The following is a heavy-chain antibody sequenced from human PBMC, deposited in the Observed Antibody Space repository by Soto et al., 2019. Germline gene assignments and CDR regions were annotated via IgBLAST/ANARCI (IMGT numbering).Heavy chain of an antibody. J-gene: IGHJ4*02. CDR2: IYYSGST. CDR3: ARTYCSGGTCFDLFDY. V-gene: IGHV4-59*01. CDR1: GGSISTYY. Sequence: SETLSLTCTVSGGSISTYYWSWIRQPPGKGLEWIGYIYYSGSTNYSPSLKSRVTISVDTSKNQFSLRLNSVTAADTAVYYCARTYCSGGTCFDLFDYWGQGALVT. D-gene: IGHD2-15*01.